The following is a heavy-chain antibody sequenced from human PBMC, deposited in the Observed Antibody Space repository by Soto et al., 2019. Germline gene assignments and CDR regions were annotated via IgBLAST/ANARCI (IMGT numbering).Heavy chain of an antibody. D-gene: IGHD3-10*01. CDR1: GGSISSSSYY. CDR2: IYYSGST. CDR3: ASIGSDTGLPDYYYYGMDV. J-gene: IGHJ6*02. Sequence: SETLSLTCTVSGGSISSSSYYWGWIRQPPGKGLEWIGSIYYSGSTYYNPSLKSRVTISVDTSKNQFSLKLSSVTAADTAVYYCASIGSDTGLPDYYYYGMDVWGQGTMVTVSS. V-gene: IGHV4-39*01.